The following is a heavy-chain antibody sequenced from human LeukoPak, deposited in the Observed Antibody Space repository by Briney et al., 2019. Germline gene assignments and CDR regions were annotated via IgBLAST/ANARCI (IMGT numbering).Heavy chain of an antibody. CDR2: ISYDGSNK. D-gene: IGHD1-26*01. J-gene: IGHJ4*02. Sequence: GRSLRLSCAASGFTFSSYGVHWVRQAPGKGLEWVAVISYDGSNKYYADSVKGRFTISRGNSKNTLYLQMNSLRAEDTAVYYCASAHSGSYYFDYWGQGTLVTVSS. CDR1: GFTFSSYG. V-gene: IGHV3-30*03. CDR3: ASAHSGSYYFDY.